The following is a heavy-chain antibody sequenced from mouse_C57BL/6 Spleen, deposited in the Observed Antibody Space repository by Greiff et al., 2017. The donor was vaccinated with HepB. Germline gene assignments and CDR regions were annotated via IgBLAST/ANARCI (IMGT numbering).Heavy chain of an antibody. CDR3: ARYYGPDGYFDV. CDR1: GYAFSSSW. Sequence: QVQLQQSGPELVKPGASVKISCKASGYAFSSSWMNWVKQRPGKGLEWIGRIYPGDGDTNYNGKFKGKATLTADKSSSTAYMQLSSLTSEDSAVYCCARYYGPDGYFDVWGTGTTVTVSS. D-gene: IGHD1-1*02. V-gene: IGHV1-82*01. J-gene: IGHJ1*03. CDR2: IYPGDGDT.